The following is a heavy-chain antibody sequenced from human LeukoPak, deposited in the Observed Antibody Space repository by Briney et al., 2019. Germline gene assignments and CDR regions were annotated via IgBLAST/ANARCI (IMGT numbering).Heavy chain of an antibody. V-gene: IGHV1-18*01. CDR2: ISGDNGNT. Sequence: ASVRVSCKASGYTFSSYGVSWVRQAPGQGLEWMGWISGDNGNTNYAQNLQGRVIMTTDTSTSTAYMELRSLTSDDTAFYYCARDRIFGSNWFDPWGQGTLVTVSS. CDR3: ARDRIFGSNWFDP. J-gene: IGHJ5*02. D-gene: IGHD1-20*01. CDR1: GYTFSSYG.